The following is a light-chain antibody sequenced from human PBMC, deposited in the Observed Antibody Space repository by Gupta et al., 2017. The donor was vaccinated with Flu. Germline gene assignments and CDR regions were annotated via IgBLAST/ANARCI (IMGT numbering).Light chain of an antibody. V-gene: IGKV1-39*01. Sequence: DTQVTQSPSSLSPSVGDRLTITCRTSQNITNYLHWFAQKPGKAPNLLIYAASTLQSGVPSRFSGNGSGTDFNFTISRPQPEDYGTYYCQQTDSTPRAFGQGTKVEVK. CDR3: QQTDSTPRA. J-gene: IGKJ1*01. CDR2: AAS. CDR1: QNITNY.